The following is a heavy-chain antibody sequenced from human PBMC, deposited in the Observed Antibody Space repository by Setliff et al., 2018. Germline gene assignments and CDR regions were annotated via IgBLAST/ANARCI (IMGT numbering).Heavy chain of an antibody. J-gene: IGHJ3*02. CDR2: INPSSGAT. Sequence: ASVKVSCKASGYTFTGYYMYWVRQAPGQGREWMGRINPSSGATIYAQKFQGRVTMTSDTSISTAYMELGRLRSDDTAVYFCARDGGGDSDAFDIWGQGTMVTVSS. V-gene: IGHV1-2*06. CDR1: GYTFTGYY. CDR3: ARDGGGDSDAFDI. D-gene: IGHD3-16*01.